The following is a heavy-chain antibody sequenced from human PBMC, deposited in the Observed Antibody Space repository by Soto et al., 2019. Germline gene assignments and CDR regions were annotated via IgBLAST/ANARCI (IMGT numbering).Heavy chain of an antibody. J-gene: IGHJ6*02. V-gene: IGHV3-30*18. CDR2: ISYDGSNK. Sequence: GWSLRLSCSASVFTFSRYGMHWFRQAPGKGLEWVAVISYDGSNKYYADSVKGRFTISRDNSKNTLYLQMNSLRAEDTAVYYCAKGSTIYYYGMDVWGQGTTVTVSS. CDR1: VFTFSRYG. CDR3: AKGSTIYYYGMDV.